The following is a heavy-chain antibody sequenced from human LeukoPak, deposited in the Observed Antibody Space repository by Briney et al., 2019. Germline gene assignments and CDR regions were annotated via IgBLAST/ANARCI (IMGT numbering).Heavy chain of an antibody. V-gene: IGHV1-8*01. D-gene: IGHD6-13*01. Sequence: GASVKVSCKASGYTFTSYDINWVRQATGQGLEWMGWVNPNSGNTGYAQKFQGRVTMTRNTSISTAYMELSSLRSEDTAVYYCARGSSSWSDNWFDPWGQGTLVTVSS. CDR1: GYTFTSYD. CDR2: VNPNSGNT. CDR3: ARGSSSWSDNWFDP. J-gene: IGHJ5*02.